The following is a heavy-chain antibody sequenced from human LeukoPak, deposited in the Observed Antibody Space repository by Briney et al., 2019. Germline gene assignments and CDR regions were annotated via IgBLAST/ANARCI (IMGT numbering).Heavy chain of an antibody. J-gene: IGHJ4*02. Sequence: PGGSLRLSCTVSGFTFTNYAMHWVRQAPGKGLEWVAVISYDGTKTYYADSVKGRFTISRDNSKNTLYVQVNSLRDEDTALYYCAKAGAYSSSSYDYWGQGALVTVSS. CDR1: GFTFTNYA. CDR3: AKAGAYSSSSYDY. D-gene: IGHD6-6*01. V-gene: IGHV3-30*04. CDR2: ISYDGTKT.